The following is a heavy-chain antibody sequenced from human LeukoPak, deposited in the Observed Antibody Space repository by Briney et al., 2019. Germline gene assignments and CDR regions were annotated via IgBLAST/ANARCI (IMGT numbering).Heavy chain of an antibody. D-gene: IGHD3-16*01. V-gene: IGHV3-23*01. Sequence: PGGSLRLSCAASGITLSSYGMSWVRQAPGKGLEWVSAINGSGVITYYTDSVKGRFTISRDNSKNTVYLQMNSLRAKDTAIYYCAKDSSQGGDYFDYWGQGTLVTVSS. J-gene: IGHJ4*02. CDR2: INGSGVIT. CDR3: AKDSSQGGDYFDY. CDR1: GITLSSYG.